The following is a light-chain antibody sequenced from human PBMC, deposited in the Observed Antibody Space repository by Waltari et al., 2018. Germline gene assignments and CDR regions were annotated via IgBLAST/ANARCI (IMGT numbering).Light chain of an antibody. CDR3: AAWDDSLNGVV. V-gene: IGLV1-44*01. CDR1: WSNIGSNT. CDR2: STN. J-gene: IGLJ2*01. Sequence: HSVLTQPPSASRTPGQRVTISCSGTWSNIGSNTVNWYQQLPGAAPKLLFYSTNQRPPGVPDRFSGSKSGTAASRAISGLQSEEEADNYCAAWDDSLNGVVVGGGTKLTVL.